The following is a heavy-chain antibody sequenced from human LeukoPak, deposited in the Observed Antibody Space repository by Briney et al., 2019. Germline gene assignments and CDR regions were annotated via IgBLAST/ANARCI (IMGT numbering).Heavy chain of an antibody. Sequence: PGGSLRLSRAASGFTFSSHWMTWVRQAPGKGLEWVANIKEDGTRKNYMDSVKGRFTISRDNAKNSLYLQMNSLRAEDTAVYYCARERQPEYYDFWSGYLESYYYYYYGMDVWGQGTTVTVSS. J-gene: IGHJ6*02. CDR3: ARERQPEYYDFWSGYLESYYYYYYGMDV. D-gene: IGHD3-3*01. CDR2: IKEDGTRK. V-gene: IGHV3-7*01. CDR1: GFTFSSHW.